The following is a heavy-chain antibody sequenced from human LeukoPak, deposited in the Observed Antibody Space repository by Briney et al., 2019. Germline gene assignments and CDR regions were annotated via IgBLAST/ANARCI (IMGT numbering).Heavy chain of an antibody. D-gene: IGHD3-10*01. Sequence: GASVKVSCKASGYSFTDKYMHWVRQAPGQGLEWMGWINPNSGGTNYAQKFQGRVTMTRDTSISTAYMELSRLRSDDTAVYYCARDSGLSYYGSLSYYMDVWGKGTTVTVSS. CDR1: GYSFTDKY. J-gene: IGHJ6*03. V-gene: IGHV1-2*02. CDR2: INPNSGGT. CDR3: ARDSGLSYYGSLSYYMDV.